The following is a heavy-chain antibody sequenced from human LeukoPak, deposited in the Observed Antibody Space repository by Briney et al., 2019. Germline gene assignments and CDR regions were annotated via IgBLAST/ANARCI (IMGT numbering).Heavy chain of an antibody. D-gene: IGHD2-2*02. V-gene: IGHV3-30*02. CDR3: ARDAWNCSSTSCYRSRYYYYYMDV. Sequence: AGGSLRLSCAASGFTFSSYGMHWVRQAPGKGLEWVAFIRYDGSNKYYADSVKGRFTISRDNAKNSLYLQMNSLRAEDTAVYYCARDAWNCSSTSCYRSRYYYYYMDVWGKGTTVTVSS. J-gene: IGHJ6*03. CDR2: IRYDGSNK. CDR1: GFTFSSYG.